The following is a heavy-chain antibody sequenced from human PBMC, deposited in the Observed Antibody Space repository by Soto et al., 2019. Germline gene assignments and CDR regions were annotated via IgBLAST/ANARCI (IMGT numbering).Heavy chain of an antibody. CDR1: GFTFSSYA. V-gene: IGHV3-23*01. Sequence: EVQLLESGGGLVQPGGSLRLSCAASGFTFSSYAMSWVRQAPGKGVEWVSTISGSGGSTYYADSVKGRFTISRDNSKNPLYLQMNSLRAEDTAVYYCAKGFEGSRIQLWLPGAFDIWGQGTMVTVSS. D-gene: IGHD5-18*01. CDR2: ISGSGGST. CDR3: AKGFEGSRIQLWLPGAFDI. J-gene: IGHJ3*02.